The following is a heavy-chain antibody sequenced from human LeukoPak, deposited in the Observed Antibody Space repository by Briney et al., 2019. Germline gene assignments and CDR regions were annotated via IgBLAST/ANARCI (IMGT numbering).Heavy chain of an antibody. V-gene: IGHV4-4*07. D-gene: IGHD3-10*01. CDR1: GVSISRYY. J-gene: IGHJ3*02. Sequence: SETLSLTCTVSGVSISRYYWSWIRQPAGKGLEWIGRIYTSGSTNYNPSLKSRVTMSVDTSKNQFSLKLSSVTAADTTVYYCARHRGDVVLGAFDIWGQGTMVTVSS. CDR3: ARHRGDVVLGAFDI. CDR2: IYTSGST.